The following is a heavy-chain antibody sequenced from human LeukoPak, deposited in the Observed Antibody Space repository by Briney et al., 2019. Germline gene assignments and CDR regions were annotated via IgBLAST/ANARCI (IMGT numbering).Heavy chain of an antibody. CDR3: AREARVGGALQY. J-gene: IGHJ4*02. CDR1: GLTFSTYW. CDR2: INPDGSIR. Sequence: GGSLRLSCAASGLTFSTYWMHWVRHAPGKGLAWAARINPDGSIRTHANSVQGRVTISRDTAKDTLFLQMNSLRAEDTAVYYCAREARVGGALQYWGQGTPVTVSS. D-gene: IGHD1-26*01. V-gene: IGHV3-74*03.